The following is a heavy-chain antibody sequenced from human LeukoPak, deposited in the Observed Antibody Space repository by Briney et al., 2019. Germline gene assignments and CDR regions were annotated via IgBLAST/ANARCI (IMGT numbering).Heavy chain of an antibody. CDR2: ISGSGGGT. D-gene: IGHD2-21*02. CDR3: VASSCGDCYSGLDN. CDR1: EFTFSNYA. Sequence: TGGSLRLSCAASEFTFSNYAMKWVRQAPGKGLEWVSAISGSGGGTYYADSVKGRFTISRDNSKNTLYLQMNSLRAEDTAVYFCVASSCGDCYSGLDNWGQGTLVTVSS. J-gene: IGHJ4*02. V-gene: IGHV3-23*01.